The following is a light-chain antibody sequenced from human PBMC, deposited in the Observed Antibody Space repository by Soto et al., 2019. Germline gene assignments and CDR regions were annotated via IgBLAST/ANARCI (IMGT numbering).Light chain of an antibody. Sequence: DIQMTQSPSSLSASVGDRVTITCRASQSVINYLSWYQLRPGKAPKLLIYAASNLQSGVPSRFSGSVSGAAFPLALSTLQPEDFATYTCQRNYIVPPTFGQWTKGQIK. V-gene: IGKV1-39*01. CDR2: AAS. CDR3: QRNYIVPPT. J-gene: IGKJ1*01. CDR1: QSVINY.